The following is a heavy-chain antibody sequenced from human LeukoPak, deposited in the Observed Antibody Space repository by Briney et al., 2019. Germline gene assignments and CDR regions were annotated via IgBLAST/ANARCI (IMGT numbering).Heavy chain of an antibody. V-gene: IGHV1-2*02. Sequence: GASVSVSCKASGYSFTGYYIHWVRQAPGQGPEWMGWINPNSGGTKYAQRFQGRVTMTRDTSISTAYMDLSSLTSDDTAVYYCAREGGWFGELLTTIDYWGQGTLVTVSS. D-gene: IGHD3-10*01. CDR3: AREGGWFGELLTTIDY. J-gene: IGHJ4*02. CDR2: INPNSGGT. CDR1: GYSFTGYY.